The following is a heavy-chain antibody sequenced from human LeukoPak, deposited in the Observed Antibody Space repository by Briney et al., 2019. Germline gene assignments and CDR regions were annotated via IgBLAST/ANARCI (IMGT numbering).Heavy chain of an antibody. Sequence: SVKVSCKASGGTFSSYAISWVRQAPGQGLEWMGGIIPIFGTANYAQKFQGRVTITADESTSTAYMELSSLRSEGTAVYYCARGVGRWLQWGYYFDYWGQGTLVTVSS. CDR2: IIPIFGTA. CDR1: GGTFSSYA. V-gene: IGHV1-69*13. J-gene: IGHJ4*02. D-gene: IGHD5-24*01. CDR3: ARGVGRWLQWGYYFDY.